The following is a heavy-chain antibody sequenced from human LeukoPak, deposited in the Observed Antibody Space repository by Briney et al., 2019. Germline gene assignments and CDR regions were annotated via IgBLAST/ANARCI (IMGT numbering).Heavy chain of an antibody. CDR3: ARDFRDYRDYVAYFDS. D-gene: IGHD4-17*01. J-gene: IGHJ4*02. Sequence: GGSLRLSCAASGFTFSTYAMHWVRQAPGKGLEWVAVILYDGTNQYYADSVKGRFTISRDNSRNTLYLQMNSLKVEDTAVYYCARDFRDYRDYVAYFDSWGQGPLVTVSS. V-gene: IGHV3-30-3*01. CDR2: ILYDGTNQ. CDR1: GFTFSTYA.